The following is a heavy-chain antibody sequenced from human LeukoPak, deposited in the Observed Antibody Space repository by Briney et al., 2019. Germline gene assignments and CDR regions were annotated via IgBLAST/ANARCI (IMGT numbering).Heavy chain of an antibody. Sequence: SETLSLTCSVSGDSITGYYWAWIRQPPGKGLEWIGNIYYTGNTYYNSSLKSRVTISLDTSKNQFSLKVISMTAADTAAYYCTKSDGYGLTRICGRGTMVTVSS. J-gene: IGHJ3*02. CDR3: TKSDGYGLTRI. CDR1: GDSITGYY. CDR2: IYYTGNT. V-gene: IGHV4-39*07. D-gene: IGHD3-10*01.